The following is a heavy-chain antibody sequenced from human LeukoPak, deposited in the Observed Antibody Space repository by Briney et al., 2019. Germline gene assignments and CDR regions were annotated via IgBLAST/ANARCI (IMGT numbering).Heavy chain of an antibody. CDR1: RFTFDDYA. V-gene: IGHV3-43*02. J-gene: IGHJ3*02. D-gene: IGHD3-10*01. CDR3: AKGTAGSDI. Sequence: GGSLRLSCAASRFTFDDYAMHWVRQAPGKGLEWVSLISGDGGSTYYADSVKGRFTISRDNSKNSLYLQMNSLRTEDTALYYFAKGTAGSDIWGQGTMVTVSS. CDR2: ISGDGGST.